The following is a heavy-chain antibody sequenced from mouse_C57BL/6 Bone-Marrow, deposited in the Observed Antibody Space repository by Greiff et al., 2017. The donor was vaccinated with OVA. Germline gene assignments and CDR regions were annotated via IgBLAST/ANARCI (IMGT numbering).Heavy chain of an antibody. CDR2: IYPGGGYT. D-gene: IGHD2-2*01. J-gene: IGHJ4*01. CDR1: GYTFTNYW. Sequence: VQLQESGAELVRPGTSVKMSCTASGYTFTNYWIGWAKQRPGHGLEWIGDIYPGGGYTNYTEKFKGKATLTDDKSSSTADMQYSSLISEDYAIYYGARLDLLWVRRISYDAMDYWGQGTSVTVSS. V-gene: IGHV1-63*01. CDR3: ARLDLLWVRRISYDAMDY.